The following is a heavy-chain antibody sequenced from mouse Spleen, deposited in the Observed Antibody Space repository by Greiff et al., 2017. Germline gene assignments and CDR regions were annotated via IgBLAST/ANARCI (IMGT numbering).Heavy chain of an antibody. Sequence: EVKLQESGGGLVQPGGSMKLSCVASGFTFSNYWMNWVRQSPEKGREGVAQIRLKSDNYATHSAESVKGRFTISRDDSKSSVYLQMNNLRAEDTGMYYCTKWDEDFDYWGQGTTLTVSS. CDR2: IRLKSDNYAT. J-gene: IGHJ2*01. CDR1: GFTFSNYW. D-gene: IGHD4-1*01. V-gene: IGHV6-3*01. CDR3: TKWDEDFDY.